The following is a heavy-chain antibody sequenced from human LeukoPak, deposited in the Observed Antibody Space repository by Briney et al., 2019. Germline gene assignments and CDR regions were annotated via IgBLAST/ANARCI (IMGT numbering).Heavy chain of an antibody. CDR3: ARVPSTGRAFDI. D-gene: IGHD3-10*01. V-gene: IGHV4-59*08. CDR1: GASISSDY. J-gene: IGHJ3*02. CDR2: IHYTGTT. Sequence: SETLSHTCTVSGASISSDYWNWIRQPPGKGLEWIGYIHYTGTTNYNPSLKSRVTISVDTSKTQFSLKLSSVTAADTAVYYCARVPSTGRAFDIWGQGTMVTVSS.